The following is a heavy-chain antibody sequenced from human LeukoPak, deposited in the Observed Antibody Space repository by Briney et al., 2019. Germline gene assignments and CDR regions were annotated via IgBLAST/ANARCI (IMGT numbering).Heavy chain of an antibody. CDR2: ISGSGGST. V-gene: IGHV3-23*01. CDR1: GFTFSSYA. J-gene: IGHJ4*02. D-gene: IGHD1-26*01. Sequence: GGSLRLSCAASGFTFSSYAMSGGREAPGKGLEWVSAISGSGGSTYYADSVKGRFTISRDNSKNTLYLQMNSLRAEDTAVYYCARRHRGRYFPVDYWGQGTLVTVSS. CDR3: ARRHRGRYFPVDY.